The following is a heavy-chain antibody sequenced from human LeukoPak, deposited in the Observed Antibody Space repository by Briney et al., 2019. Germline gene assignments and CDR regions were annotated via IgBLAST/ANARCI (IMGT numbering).Heavy chain of an antibody. J-gene: IGHJ5*02. CDR1: GGSFSGYY. V-gene: IGHV4-34*01. Sequence: SETLSLTCAVYGGSFSGYYWSWIRQPPGKGLEWLGEINHSGSTNYNPSLKSRVTISVDTSKNQFSLKLSSVTAADTAVYYCARGRLGSRITMVRGFDPWGQGTLVTVSS. CDR3: ARGRLGSRITMVRGFDP. CDR2: INHSGST. D-gene: IGHD3-10*01.